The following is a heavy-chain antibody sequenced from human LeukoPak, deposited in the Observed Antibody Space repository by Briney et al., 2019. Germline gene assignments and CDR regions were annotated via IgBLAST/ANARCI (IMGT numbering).Heavy chain of an antibody. Sequence: SETLSLTCTVSSGSISSSSYHWGWIRQPPGKGLEWIGSYYYSGSTYYNPSLESRVTISVDTSKNQFSLKLSSVTAADTAVYYCARDNSGLDYWGQGSLVTVSS. CDR2: YYYSGST. J-gene: IGHJ4*02. CDR1: SGSISSSSYH. D-gene: IGHD5-12*01. V-gene: IGHV4-39*07. CDR3: ARDNSGLDY.